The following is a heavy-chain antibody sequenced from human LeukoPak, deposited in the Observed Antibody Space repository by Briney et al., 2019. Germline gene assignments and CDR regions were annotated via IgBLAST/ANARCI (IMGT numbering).Heavy chain of an antibody. V-gene: IGHV1-8*03. D-gene: IGHD7-27*01. J-gene: IGHJ5*02. CDR3: ARLGIMWLGFDP. CDR2: MNPNSGNT. CDR1: GYTFTSYD. Sequence: GASVKVSCKASGYTFTSYDINWVRQPTGQGLEWMGWMNPNSGNTGYAQKFQGRVTNTTNTSISTAYMELSSLRSEDTAVYCWARLGIMWLGFDPWGQGTLVTVSS.